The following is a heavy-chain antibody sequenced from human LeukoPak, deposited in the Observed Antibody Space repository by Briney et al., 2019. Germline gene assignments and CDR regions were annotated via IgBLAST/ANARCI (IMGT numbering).Heavy chain of an antibody. V-gene: IGHV4-59*01. CDR2: IYYSGST. D-gene: IGHD6-13*01. CDR3: ARQQLSQLYYFDY. J-gene: IGHJ4*02. Sequence: SETLSLTCTVSGGSISSYYWSWIRQPPGKGLEWIGYIYYSGSTNYNPSLKSRVTISVDTSKNQFSLKLSSVTAAHTAVYYCARQQLSQLYYFDYWGQGTLVTVSS. CDR1: GGSISSYY.